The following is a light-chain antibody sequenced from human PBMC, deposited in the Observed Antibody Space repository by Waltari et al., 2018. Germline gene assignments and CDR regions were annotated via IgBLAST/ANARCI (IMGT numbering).Light chain of an antibody. J-gene: IGLJ2*01. CDR2: EVS. CDR1: RSHIGDYNF. Sequence: QSALTQPPSASGSPGPSATISCTGTRSHIGDYNFVTWYQQHPGKAPKLMIYEVSKRPSGVPDRFSGSKSGYTASLTVSGLQAEDEAEYYCSSYGGRNNLIFGGGTKLTVL. CDR3: SSYGGRNNLI. V-gene: IGLV2-8*01.